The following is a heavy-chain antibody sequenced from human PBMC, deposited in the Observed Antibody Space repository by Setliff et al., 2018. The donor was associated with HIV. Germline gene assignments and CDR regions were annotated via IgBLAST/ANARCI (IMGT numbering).Heavy chain of an antibody. CDR1: GGSISSSNW. CDR2: IYHSGST. CDR3: ARGHCSGTNCYGVDYYGMDV. Sequence: PSETLSLTCAVSGGSISSSNWWSWVRQPPGKGLEWIGEIYHSGSTNYNPSLKSRVTISRDKSKNQFSLKLTSVTAADTAVYYCARGHCSGTNCYGVDYYGMDVWGQGTTVTVSS. V-gene: IGHV4-4*02. J-gene: IGHJ6*02. D-gene: IGHD2-2*01.